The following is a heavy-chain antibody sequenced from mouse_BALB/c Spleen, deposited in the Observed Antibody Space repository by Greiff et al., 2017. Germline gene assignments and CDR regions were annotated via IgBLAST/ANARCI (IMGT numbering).Heavy chain of an antibody. J-gene: IGHJ2*01. D-gene: IGHD2-10*02. CDR1: GYTFTDYN. Sequence: VQLQQSGPELVKPGASVKIPCKASGYTFTDYNMDWVKQSHGKSLEWIGDINPNNGGTIYNQKFKGKATLTVDKSSSTAYMELRSLTSEDTAVYYCASRVWSAYYFDYWGQGTTLTVSS. V-gene: IGHV1-18*01. CDR2: INPNNGGT. CDR3: ASRVWSAYYFDY.